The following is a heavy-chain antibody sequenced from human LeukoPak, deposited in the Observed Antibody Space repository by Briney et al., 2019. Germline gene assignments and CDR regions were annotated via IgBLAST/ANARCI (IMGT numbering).Heavy chain of an antibody. V-gene: IGHV3-74*01. Sequence: GESLKISCAASGFTFSSYCMHWVRQVPGKGLVWVARINPGGSSITYADSVKGRFTISRDNAKNTLYLQMDSLRAEDTGVYYCARSNQADDYWGQGTMVTVSS. J-gene: IGHJ4*02. CDR2: INPGGSSI. CDR1: GFTFSSYC. CDR3: ARSNQADDY. D-gene: IGHD1-14*01.